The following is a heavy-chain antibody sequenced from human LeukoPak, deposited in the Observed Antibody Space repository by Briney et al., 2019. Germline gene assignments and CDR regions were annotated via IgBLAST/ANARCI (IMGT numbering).Heavy chain of an antibody. Sequence: SETLSLTCTVSGGSFSSYYWSWMRQSPGKGLEWIGYIHYSGSTNYNPSLKSRVTISVDTSKNQFSLKLSSVPVATTAVYDCARFAPYDSSGAIDYWGQGTLVTVSS. CDR3: ARFAPYDSSGAIDY. J-gene: IGHJ4*02. V-gene: IGHV4-59*08. D-gene: IGHD3-22*01. CDR2: IHYSGST. CDR1: GGSFSSYY.